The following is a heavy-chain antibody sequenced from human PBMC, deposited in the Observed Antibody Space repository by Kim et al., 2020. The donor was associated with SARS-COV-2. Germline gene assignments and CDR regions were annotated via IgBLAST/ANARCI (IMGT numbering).Heavy chain of an antibody. CDR3: ARGYFSPTQRLYYDSSNFDY. CDR1: GGTFSSYA. D-gene: IGHD3-22*01. Sequence: SVKVSCKASGGTFSSYAISWVRQAPGQGLEWMGGIIPIFGTANYAQKFQGRVTITADESTSTAYMELSSLRSEDTAVYYCARGYFSPTQRLYYDSSNFDYWGQGTLVTVSS. J-gene: IGHJ4*02. V-gene: IGHV1-69*13. CDR2: IIPIFGTA.